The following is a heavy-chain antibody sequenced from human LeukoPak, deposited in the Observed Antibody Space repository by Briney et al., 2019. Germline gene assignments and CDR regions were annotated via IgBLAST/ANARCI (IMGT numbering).Heavy chain of an antibody. V-gene: IGHV3-74*01. CDR2: ISSDGSRV. CDR3: ARARLSFTRGIGANYFDY. Sequence: GGSLRLSCAASGFTFSDYWMHWVRQAPGKGLVRVSRISSDGSRVTYADSVKGRFTISRDNAKNTLYLQMNSLRAEDTAVYYCARARLSFTRGIGANYFDYWGQGTPVTVSS. D-gene: IGHD2-15*01. J-gene: IGHJ4*02. CDR1: GFTFSDYW.